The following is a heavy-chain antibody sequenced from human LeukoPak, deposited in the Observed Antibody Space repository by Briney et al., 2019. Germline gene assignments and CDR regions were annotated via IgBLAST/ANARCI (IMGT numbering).Heavy chain of an antibody. CDR2: IIPILGIP. V-gene: IGHV1-69*04. Sequence: SAKASPAASGVTSSSYATSGVRHAPRQGLEWMGRIIPILGIPTSAQKFQGRVTITADKSTSTAYMELSSLRSEDTAVYYCARAPTHYGDYEGGSYFDYWGQGTLVTVSS. CDR3: ARAPTHYGDYEGGSYFDY. D-gene: IGHD4-17*01. CDR1: GVTSSSYA. J-gene: IGHJ4*02.